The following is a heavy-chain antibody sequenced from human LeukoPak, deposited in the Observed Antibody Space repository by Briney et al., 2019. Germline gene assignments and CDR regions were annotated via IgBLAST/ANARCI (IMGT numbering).Heavy chain of an antibody. D-gene: IGHD6-19*01. Sequence: GGSLRLSCAASGFTFSSYWMSWVRQAPGKGLEWVANIKQDGSEKYYVDSVKGRFTISRDNAKNSLYLQTNSLRAEDTAVYYCARNDDSGWHDAFDIWGQGTMVTVSS. J-gene: IGHJ3*02. CDR3: ARNDDSGWHDAFDI. CDR1: GFTFSSYW. V-gene: IGHV3-7*01. CDR2: IKQDGSEK.